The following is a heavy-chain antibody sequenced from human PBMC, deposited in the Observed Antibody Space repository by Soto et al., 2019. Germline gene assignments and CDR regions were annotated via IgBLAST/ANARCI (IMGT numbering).Heavy chain of an antibody. Sequence: GGSLRLSCAASGFTFSSYAMSWVRQAPGKGLEWVSAISGSGGSTYHADSVKGRFTISRDNSKNTLYLQMNSLRAEDTAVYYCANGFLRGAKVDYWGQGTLVTVSS. D-gene: IGHD3-10*01. V-gene: IGHV3-23*01. J-gene: IGHJ4*02. CDR1: GFTFSSYA. CDR3: ANGFLRGAKVDY. CDR2: ISGSGGST.